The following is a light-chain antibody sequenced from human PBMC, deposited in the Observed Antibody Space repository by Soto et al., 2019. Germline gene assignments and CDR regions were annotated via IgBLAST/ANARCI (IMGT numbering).Light chain of an antibody. CDR3: QQYNNWPLT. CDR1: QSVSST. Sequence: EIVTTQSPGTLSVSPGERATLSCGAGQSVSSTLAWNQRRPGQAPRLLIYGESTRATGIPARFSGSGSGTEFTLTISSLQSEDFAVYYCQQYNNWPLTFGGGTKVDIK. V-gene: IGKV3-15*01. CDR2: GES. J-gene: IGKJ4*01.